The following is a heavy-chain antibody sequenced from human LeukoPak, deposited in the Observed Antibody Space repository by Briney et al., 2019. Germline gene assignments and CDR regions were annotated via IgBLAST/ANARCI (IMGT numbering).Heavy chain of an antibody. V-gene: IGHV3-48*02. J-gene: IGHJ3*02. Sequence: GGSLRLSCAASGFTFRSYSMNWVRQAPGKGLEWVSYISGSGRTIYYADSVKGRFTISRDNVKNSFYLQMNSLRDEDTAVYYCARDSPEGSGGSYIVAFDIWGQGTMVTVSS. CDR2: ISGSGRTI. CDR1: GFTFRSYS. D-gene: IGHD1-26*01. CDR3: ARDSPEGSGGSYIVAFDI.